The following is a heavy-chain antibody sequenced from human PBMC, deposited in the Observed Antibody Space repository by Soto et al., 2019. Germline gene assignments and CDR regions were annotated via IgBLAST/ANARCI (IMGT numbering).Heavy chain of an antibody. CDR1: GFTFSRYA. D-gene: IGHD5-12*01. V-gene: IGHV3-23*01. Sequence: GGSRRLSCAASGFTFSRYALNWLRQDPGKGLEWVAEISRSGTSTYYARSVKGRCIISSDSSKNTFYLRMNSLRVEGTAMYYCARVAYWGPGTQVTVSS. CDR2: ISRSGTST. CDR3: ARVAY. J-gene: IGHJ4*02.